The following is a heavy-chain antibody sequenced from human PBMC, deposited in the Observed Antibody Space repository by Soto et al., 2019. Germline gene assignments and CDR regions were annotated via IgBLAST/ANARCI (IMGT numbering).Heavy chain of an antibody. Sequence: QVQLVQSGAEVKKPGASVKVSCKASGYTFTSYGISWVRQAPGQGLEWMGWISAYNGNTNYAQKLQGRVTMTTDTSTSTAYMALRSLRSDATAVYYCAREGRYYGSGSYPDYWGQGTLVTVSS. J-gene: IGHJ4*02. CDR1: GYTFTSYG. V-gene: IGHV1-18*01. CDR3: AREGRYYGSGSYPDY. D-gene: IGHD3-10*01. CDR2: ISAYNGNT.